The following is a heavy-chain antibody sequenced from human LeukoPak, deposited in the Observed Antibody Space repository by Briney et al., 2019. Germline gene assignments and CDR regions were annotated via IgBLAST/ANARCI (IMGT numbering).Heavy chain of an antibody. V-gene: IGHV4-31*03. J-gene: IGHJ3*02. D-gene: IGHD2-8*01. CDR3: ARDGATKGSFDI. Sequence: SETLSLTCTVSGGSISSGGYSWSWIRQHPGKGLEWIGYIYYSGSTYYNPSLKSRVTISVDTSKNQFSLKLSSVTAADTAVYYCARDGATKGSFDIWGQGTMVTVSS. CDR1: GGSISSGGYS. CDR2: IYYSGST.